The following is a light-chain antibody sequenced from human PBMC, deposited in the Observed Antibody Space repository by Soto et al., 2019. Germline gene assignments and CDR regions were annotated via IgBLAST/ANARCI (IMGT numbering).Light chain of an antibody. V-gene: IGLV1-40*01. CDR1: TSNLGAGYD. CDR3: QSYDNSLRAYV. J-gene: IGLJ1*01. CDR2: DNT. Sequence: QSVLTQPASVSGAPGQTVSISCTGTTSNLGAGYDVHWYRHLPGTAPTLLISDNTNRPSGVPDRFSGSKSGTSASLAISGLQSEDEADYYCQSYDNSLRAYVFVPGTKVIVL.